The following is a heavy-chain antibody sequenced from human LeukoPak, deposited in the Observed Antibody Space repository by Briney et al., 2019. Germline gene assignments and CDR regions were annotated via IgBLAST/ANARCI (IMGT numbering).Heavy chain of an antibody. CDR3: AKDHYWSIDY. CDR2: IKGDGIST. D-gene: IGHD3-3*01. Sequence: GGSLRLSCAASGFDFSSNWMHWVRHAPGQGLVWVSRIKGDGISTNYADSVKGRFTISRDIAKSTLYLQMNGLRAEDTGVYYCAKDHYWSIDYWGRGTLVTVSS. V-gene: IGHV3-74*01. CDR1: GFDFSSNW. J-gene: IGHJ4*02.